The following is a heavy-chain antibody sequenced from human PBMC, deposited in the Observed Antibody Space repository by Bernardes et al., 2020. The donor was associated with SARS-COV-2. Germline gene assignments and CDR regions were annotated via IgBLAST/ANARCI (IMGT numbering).Heavy chain of an antibody. CDR2: IIPYNGNT. D-gene: IGHD1-26*01. CDR3: ARGVEATTAFDY. J-gene: IGHJ4*02. V-gene: IGHV1-18*01. Sequence: NATEQWLQWIGRIIPYNGNTNYAQKLQGRVTMTTDTSTSTAYMELRSLRSDDTSVYYCARGVEATTAFDYWGQRTMVTVSS.